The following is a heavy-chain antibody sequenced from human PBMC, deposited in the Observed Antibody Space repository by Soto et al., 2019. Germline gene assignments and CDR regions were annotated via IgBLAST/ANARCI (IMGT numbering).Heavy chain of an antibody. CDR2: IFSNDEK. CDR1: GCSLSNARMG. J-gene: IGHJ3*02. V-gene: IGHV2-26*01. Sequence: QVTLKESGPVLVKPTETLTLTCTVSGCSLSNARMGVSWIRQPPGKALEWLAHIFSNDEKSYSTSLKSRLTISKDTAKRQVVLTMNNRYPVDTATYYCARGDYYVSSGYYPSAFDIWGQGTMVTVSS. D-gene: IGHD3-22*01. CDR3: ARGDYYVSSGYYPSAFDI.